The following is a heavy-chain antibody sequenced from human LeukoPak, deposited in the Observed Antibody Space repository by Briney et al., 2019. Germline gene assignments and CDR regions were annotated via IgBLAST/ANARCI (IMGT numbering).Heavy chain of an antibody. J-gene: IGHJ4*02. CDR1: GFTLSSYA. V-gene: IGHV3-23*01. D-gene: IGHD3-3*01. CDR3: AKDLGRSSDY. CDR2: ISGGGGNT. Sequence: PGGSLRLSCTASGFTLSSYAMTWVRQAPGKGLEWVSGISGGGGNTYYADSMKGRFTISRDNSKNTLFLQMKSLRVEDTAAYYCAKDLGRSSDYWGQGTLVTVSS.